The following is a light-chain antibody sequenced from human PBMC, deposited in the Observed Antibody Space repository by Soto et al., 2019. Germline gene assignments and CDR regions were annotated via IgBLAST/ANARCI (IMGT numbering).Light chain of an antibody. V-gene: IGKV1-9*01. CDR1: QDIAIY. J-gene: IGKJ4*01. CDR2: AAS. Sequence: IQLTQSPSSLSASVGGLVTITCRASQDIAIYLAWYQQKPGEAPKLLIYAASTLYGGVPSRFSGSGSGTDFALTITSLQAEDFATYYCQQLSMYPSTFGGGTKVDIK. CDR3: QQLSMYPST.